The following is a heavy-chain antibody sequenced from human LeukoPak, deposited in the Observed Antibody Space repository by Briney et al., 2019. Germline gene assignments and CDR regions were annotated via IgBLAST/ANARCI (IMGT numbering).Heavy chain of an antibody. CDR3: ARHFDYDSAGDPFDI. D-gene: IGHD3-10*01. V-gene: IGHV4-59*08. CDR1: GGSINRYY. J-gene: IGHJ3*02. Sequence: SETLSLTCTVSGGSINRYYWSWVRQHPGKALECVGYVYSSGSTNYNPSLKSRATISIDTSNNQFSLRLTSVTAADTAMYYCARHFDYDSAGDPFDIWGQGTMVTVSS. CDR2: VYSSGST.